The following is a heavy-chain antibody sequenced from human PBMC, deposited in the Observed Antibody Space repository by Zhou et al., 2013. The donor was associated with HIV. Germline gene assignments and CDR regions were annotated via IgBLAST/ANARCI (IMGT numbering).Heavy chain of an antibody. Sequence: QVQLQQWGAGLLTPSETLSLTCAVYGGSFSGYYWSWVRQPPGKGLEWIGKINHSGNTNYNPSLKSRVTISVTTSKNQFSLKLSSVTAADTAVYYRARQLLDYSFDYWGQGTLVTVSS. CDR1: GGSFSGYY. D-gene: IGHD5-18*01. CDR2: INHSGNT. CDR3: ARQLLDYSFDY. J-gene: IGHJ4*02. V-gene: IGHV4-34*01.